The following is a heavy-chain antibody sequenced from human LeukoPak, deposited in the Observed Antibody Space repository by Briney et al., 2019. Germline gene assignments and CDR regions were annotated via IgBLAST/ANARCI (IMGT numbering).Heavy chain of an antibody. V-gene: IGHV3-20*04. CDR2: INWNGGST. J-gene: IGHJ4*02. Sequence: GGPLRLSCAASGFTFDDYGMSWVRQAPGKGLEWVSGINWNGGSTGYADSVKGRFTISRDNAKNSLYLQMNSLRAEDTALYYCARDMYYYDSSGYYPDYWGQGTLVTVSS. D-gene: IGHD3-22*01. CDR3: ARDMYYYDSSGYYPDY. CDR1: GFTFDDYG.